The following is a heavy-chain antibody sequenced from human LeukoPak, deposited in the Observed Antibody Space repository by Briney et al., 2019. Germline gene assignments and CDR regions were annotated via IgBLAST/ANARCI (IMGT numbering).Heavy chain of an antibody. CDR2: IIPIFGTA. J-gene: IGHJ4*02. Sequence: SVKVSCKASGGTFSSYAISWVRQAPGQGLEWMGGIIPIFGTANYAQKFQGRVTITTDESTSTAYMELSSLRSEDTAVYYCARDGSGWLQSGIWGQGTLVTVSS. CDR1: GGTFSSYA. V-gene: IGHV1-69*05. D-gene: IGHD5-24*01. CDR3: ARDGSGWLQSGI.